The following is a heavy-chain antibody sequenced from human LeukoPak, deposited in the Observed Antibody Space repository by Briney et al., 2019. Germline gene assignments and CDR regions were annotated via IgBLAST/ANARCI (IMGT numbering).Heavy chain of an antibody. Sequence: PGASLRLSCAASGFTFSSYAISWVRQAPGKGLEWVSAISGSGGSTYYADSVKGRFTISRDNSKNTLYLQMNSLRAEDTAVYYCAKDPRIQLWFVRASGSYYGMDVWGQGTTVTVSS. CDR2: ISGSGGST. CDR3: AKDPRIQLWFVRASGSYYGMDV. V-gene: IGHV3-23*01. CDR1: GFTFSSYA. D-gene: IGHD5-18*01. J-gene: IGHJ6*02.